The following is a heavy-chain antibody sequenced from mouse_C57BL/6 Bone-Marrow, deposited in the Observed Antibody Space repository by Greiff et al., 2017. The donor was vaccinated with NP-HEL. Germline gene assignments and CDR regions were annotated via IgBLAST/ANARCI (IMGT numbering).Heavy chain of an antibody. CDR2: INPYNGDT. Sequence: EVQLQQSGPELVKPGDSVKISCKASGYSFTGYFMNWVMQSHGKSLEWIGRINPYNGDTFYNQKFKGKATLTVDKSSSTAHMELRSLTSEYSAVYYCARHDYGRYWYFDVWGTGTTVTVSS. J-gene: IGHJ1*03. D-gene: IGHD2-4*01. CDR3: ARHDYGRYWYFDV. V-gene: IGHV1-20*01. CDR1: GYSFTGYF.